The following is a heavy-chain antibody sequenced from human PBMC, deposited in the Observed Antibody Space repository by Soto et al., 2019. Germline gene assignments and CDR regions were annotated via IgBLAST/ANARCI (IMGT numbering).Heavy chain of an antibody. J-gene: IGHJ4*02. CDR2: INSDGSST. Sequence: EVQLVESGGGLVQPGGSLRLSCAASGFTLSSYWMHWVRQVPGKGLVWVSRINSDGSSTTYADTVKGRFTISRDNAKNTLYLQMNSLRAEDTAVYYCARGPGGNSAFDYRGQGTLVTVSS. D-gene: IGHD2-21*02. CDR3: ARGPGGNSAFDY. CDR1: GFTLSSYW. V-gene: IGHV3-74*01.